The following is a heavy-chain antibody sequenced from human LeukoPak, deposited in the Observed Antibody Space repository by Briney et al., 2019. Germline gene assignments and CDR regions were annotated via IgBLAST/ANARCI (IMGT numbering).Heavy chain of an antibody. D-gene: IGHD3-22*01. CDR2: IKPSGGGT. Sequence: ASVKVSCKASVYTFTNYYVHWARQAPGQGLEWMGIIKPSGGGTSYALKLQGRVTMTRDTSTSTAYMELSRLRSEDTAVYYCVRAQYDSSGYYYLLGYFEHWGQGTLVTVSS. CDR1: VYTFTNYY. J-gene: IGHJ1*01. CDR3: VRAQYDSSGYYYLLGYFEH. V-gene: IGHV1-46*01.